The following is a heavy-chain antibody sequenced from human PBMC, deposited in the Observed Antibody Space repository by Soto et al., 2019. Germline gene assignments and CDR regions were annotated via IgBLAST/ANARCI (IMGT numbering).Heavy chain of an antibody. V-gene: IGHV4-30-4*01. CDR1: GGSISSGDYY. Sequence: ASETLSLTCTVSGGSISSGDYYWSWIRQPPGKGLEWIGYIYYSGSAYYNPSLKSRVTISVDTSKNQFSLKLSSVTAADTAVYYCARDLLFGSYDSSGYLGYYYYGMDVWGQGTTVTVSS. CDR3: ARDLLFGSYDSSGYLGYYYYGMDV. CDR2: IYYSGSA. J-gene: IGHJ6*02. D-gene: IGHD3-22*01.